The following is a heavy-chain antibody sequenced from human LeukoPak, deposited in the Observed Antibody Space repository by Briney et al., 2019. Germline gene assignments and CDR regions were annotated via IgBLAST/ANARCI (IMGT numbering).Heavy chain of an antibody. V-gene: IGHV1-2*02. J-gene: IGHJ4*02. CDR1: GYTFTGYY. D-gene: IGHD6-19*01. Sequence: ASVKVSCKASGYTFTGYYMHWVRQAPGQGLEWMGWINPNSGGTNYAQKFQGRVTMTRDTSISTAYMELSRLRSDDTAVYYCARDVRAVAGHFDYWGQGTLVTVPS. CDR3: ARDVRAVAGHFDY. CDR2: INPNSGGT.